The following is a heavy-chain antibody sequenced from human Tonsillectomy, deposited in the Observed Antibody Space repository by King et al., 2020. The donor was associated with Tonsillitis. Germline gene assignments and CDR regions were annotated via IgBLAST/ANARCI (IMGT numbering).Heavy chain of an antibody. D-gene: IGHD6-13*01. J-gene: IGHJ4*02. V-gene: IGHV3-23*03. CDR1: GFAFSSYA. CDR3: AKEGLIAADGANPLFDS. CDR2: IYSASTST. Sequence: VQLVESGGGFIQPGGSLRLSCAASGFAFSSYAMSWVRQAPGKGLEWVSVIYSASTSTYYADSVKGRFTISRDNSRNTLYLQMYSLRVDDTAVYYYAKEGLIAADGANPLFDSWGQGTLVTVSS.